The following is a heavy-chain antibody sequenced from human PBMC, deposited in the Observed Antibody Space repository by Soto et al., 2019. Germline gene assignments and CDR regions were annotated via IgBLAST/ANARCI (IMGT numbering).Heavy chain of an antibody. CDR2: ITGSGDDT. CDR3: AKGGGFGLPPGYYFPMDL. Sequence: SLRLSCAASGFAFSSYAMSWVRLPPGKGLEWVSVITGSGDDTFYADSVKGRFSISRDNSKNTLYLQLNRLRVEDTAIYYCAKGGGFGLPPGYYFPMDLWGQGTSVTVSS. J-gene: IGHJ6*02. V-gene: IGHV3-23*01. D-gene: IGHD3-10*01. CDR1: GFAFSSYA.